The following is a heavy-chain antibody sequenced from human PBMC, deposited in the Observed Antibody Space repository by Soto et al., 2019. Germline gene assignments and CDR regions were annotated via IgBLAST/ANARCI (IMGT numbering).Heavy chain of an antibody. D-gene: IGHD2-2*01. CDR1: GVTFSIFG. V-gene: IGHV3-74*01. Sequence: GGSLRLSCGASGVTFSIFGMHWVRQAPGEGLVWVSRINSDGSNTNYADSVKGRFTISRDNAKNTLYLQMNSLSAEDTAVYYCARGGVPAAMSYWGQGTLVTVSS. CDR3: ARGGVPAAMSY. J-gene: IGHJ4*02. CDR2: INSDGSNT.